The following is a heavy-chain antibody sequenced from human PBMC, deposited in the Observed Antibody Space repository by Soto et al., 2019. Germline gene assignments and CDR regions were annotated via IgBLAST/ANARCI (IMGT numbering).Heavy chain of an antibody. Sequence: ASVKVSCKASGYTFSDYYIHWVRQAPGQGLEWMGWINPNSGGTKYAPKFQGGVTMTRDTSISTAYMELSRLRSGDTAVYYCAREPATAKPEGVDFWGQGTMVTVSS. D-gene: IGHD1-1*01. V-gene: IGHV1-2*02. CDR2: INPNSGGT. J-gene: IGHJ4*02. CDR3: AREPATAKPEGVDF. CDR1: GYTFSDYY.